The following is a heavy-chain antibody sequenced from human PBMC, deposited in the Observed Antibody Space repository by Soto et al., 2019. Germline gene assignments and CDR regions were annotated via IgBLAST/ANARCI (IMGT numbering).Heavy chain of an antibody. CDR3: ARGAVSRKHFYSGFDV. CDR2: ISTTSTFT. Sequence: GGSLRLSCAASGFTFSESFMSWIRQAPGKGLEWVSSISTTSTFTDYAASLKGRVTVSRDNSRNALFLQLDSLRDEDTAVYFCARGAVSRKHFYSGFDVWGQGTTVTVSS. D-gene: IGHD4-17*01. J-gene: IGHJ6*02. V-gene: IGHV3-11*06. CDR1: GFTFSESF.